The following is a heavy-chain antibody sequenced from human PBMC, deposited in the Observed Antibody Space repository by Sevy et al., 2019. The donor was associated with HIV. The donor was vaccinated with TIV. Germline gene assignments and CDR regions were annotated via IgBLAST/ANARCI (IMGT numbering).Heavy chain of an antibody. CDR3: ARLRYSSSWYHFDY. V-gene: IGHV4-4*02. D-gene: IGHD6-13*01. Sequence: SETLSLTCAVSGGSFSSSNWWSWVRQPPGKGLEWIGEIYHSGSPNYNPSLKSRVTISVDKSKNQFSLKLSSVTAADTAVYYCARLRYSSSWYHFDYWGQGTLVTVS. CDR2: IYHSGSP. J-gene: IGHJ4*02. CDR1: GGSFSSSNW.